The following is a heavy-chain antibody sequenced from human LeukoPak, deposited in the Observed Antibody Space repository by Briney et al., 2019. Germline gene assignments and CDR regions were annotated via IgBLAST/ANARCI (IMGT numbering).Heavy chain of an antibody. CDR1: GFTFSSYA. Sequence: GGSLRLSCAASGFTFSSYAMSWVRQAPGKGLEWVSAISGSGGSTYYADSVKGRFTISRDNSKNTLYLQMDSLRAEDTAVYYCAKDSEHYYDRSGFISEAFDIWGQGTMVTVSS. J-gene: IGHJ3*02. CDR2: ISGSGGST. V-gene: IGHV3-23*01. CDR3: AKDSEHYYDRSGFISEAFDI. D-gene: IGHD3-22*01.